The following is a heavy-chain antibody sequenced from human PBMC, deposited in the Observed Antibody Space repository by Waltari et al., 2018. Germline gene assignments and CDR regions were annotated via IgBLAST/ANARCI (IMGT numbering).Heavy chain of an antibody. CDR2: LYAGGTT. Sequence: EVQLVESGGGLIQPGGSLILSCAAPGFPVSYHSLSRVRQAPGKGLEWVSGLYAGGTTYYGDSVKGRFTISRDNSKNTLYLQMNNLRVEDTAVYFCARAGLGSPSQWLQLLDSWGQGTLVTVSS. V-gene: IGHV3-53*01. J-gene: IGHJ4*02. D-gene: IGHD5-12*01. CDR3: ARAGLGSPSQWLQLLDS. CDR1: GFPVSYHS.